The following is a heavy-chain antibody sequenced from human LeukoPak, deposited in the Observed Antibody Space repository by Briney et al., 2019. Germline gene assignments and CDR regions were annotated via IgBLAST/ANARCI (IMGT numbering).Heavy chain of an antibody. Sequence: GGSLRLSCAASGFTFSSYSMNWVRQAPGKGLEWVSYISSSSSTIYYADSVKGRFTISRDNAKNSLYLQMNSLRAEDTAVYYCAKDRHAPGRYCSSTSCSPFDSWGQGTLVTVSS. CDR3: AKDRHAPGRYCSSTSCSPFDS. CDR2: ISSSSSTI. J-gene: IGHJ5*01. D-gene: IGHD2-2*01. CDR1: GFTFSSYS. V-gene: IGHV3-48*01.